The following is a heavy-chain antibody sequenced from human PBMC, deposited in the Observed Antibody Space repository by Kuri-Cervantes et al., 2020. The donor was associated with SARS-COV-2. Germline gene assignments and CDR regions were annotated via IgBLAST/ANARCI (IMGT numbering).Heavy chain of an antibody. CDR1: GGSISSGSYY. Sequence: SETLSLTCTVSGGSISSGSYYWSWIRQPAGKGLEWIGRIYTSGSTNYNPSLKSRVTISVDTSKNQFSPKLSSVTAADTAVYYCARGRADIWGQGTMVTVSS. CDR2: IYTSGST. V-gene: IGHV4-61*02. CDR3: ARGRADI. J-gene: IGHJ3*02.